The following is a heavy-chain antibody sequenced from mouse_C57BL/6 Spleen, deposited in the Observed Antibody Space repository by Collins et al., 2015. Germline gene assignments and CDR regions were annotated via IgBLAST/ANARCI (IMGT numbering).Heavy chain of an antibody. CDR1: GCTFTDYY. CDR3: ARRDYGSRNFDY. V-gene: IGHV1-75*01. Sequence: QVQLQQSGPELVKPGASVKISCKASGCTFTDYYINWVKQRPGQGLEWIGWIFPGSGSTYYNEKFKGKATLTVDKSSSTAYMLLSSLTSEDSAVYFCARRDYGSRNFDYWGQGTTLTVSS. J-gene: IGHJ2*01. D-gene: IGHD1-1*01. CDR2: IFPGSGST.